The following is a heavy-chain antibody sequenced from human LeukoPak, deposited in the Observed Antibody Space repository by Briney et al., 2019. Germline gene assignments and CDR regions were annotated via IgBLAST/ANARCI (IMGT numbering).Heavy chain of an antibody. CDR1: GFIFRSYE. CDR3: ARDLRRHFDWEPAFDM. J-gene: IGHJ3*02. CDR2: ISSGGINI. D-gene: IGHD3-9*01. V-gene: IGHV3-48*03. Sequence: QSGGSLRLSCVASGFIFRSYEMNWVRQAAGKGPEWLSYISSGGINIYYADSVKGRFTISRDNVKDTLYLQMNSLRAEDTAIYYCARDLRRHFDWEPAFDMWGQGTMVTVSS.